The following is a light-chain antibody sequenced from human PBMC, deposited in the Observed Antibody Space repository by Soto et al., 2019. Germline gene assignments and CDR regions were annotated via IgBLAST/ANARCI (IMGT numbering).Light chain of an antibody. Sequence: QSVLTQPASVSGSPGHSITISCTGTSSDVGGYNYVSWYQQHPGKAPKLMIYDVSNRPSGVSNRFSGSKSGNTASLTISGLQAEDEADYYCSSYTSSSTLVFGTG. V-gene: IGLV2-14*01. CDR3: SSYTSSSTLV. CDR1: SSDVGGYNY. CDR2: DVS. J-gene: IGLJ1*01.